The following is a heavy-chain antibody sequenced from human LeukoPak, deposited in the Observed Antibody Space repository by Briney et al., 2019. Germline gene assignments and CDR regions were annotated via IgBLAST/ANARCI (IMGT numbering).Heavy chain of an antibody. CDR1: GGTFSSYA. CDR2: IIPIFGTA. D-gene: IGHD2-21*02. V-gene: IGHV1-69*13. J-gene: IGHJ6*02. Sequence: RASVNVSCKASGGTFSSYAISWVRQAPGRGLEWMGGIIPIFGTANYAQKFQGRVTITADESTSTAYMELSSLRSEDTAVYYCARGLGDPDYYYYGMDVWGQGTTVTVSS. CDR3: ARGLGDPDYYYYGMDV.